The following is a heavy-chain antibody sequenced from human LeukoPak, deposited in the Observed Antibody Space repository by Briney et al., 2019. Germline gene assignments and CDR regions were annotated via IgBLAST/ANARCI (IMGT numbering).Heavy chain of an antibody. CDR3: ARDLSRQLVRVPYY. CDR1: GYTFTNYG. Sequence: GASVKVSCKASGYTFTNYGISWVRQAPGQGLEWMGWISAYDGNTNYAQKLQGRVTMTTDTSTNTAYMDLRSLRSDDTAVYYCARDLSRQLVRVPYYWGQGTLVTVSS. V-gene: IGHV1-18*01. J-gene: IGHJ4*02. CDR2: ISAYDGNT. D-gene: IGHD6-6*01.